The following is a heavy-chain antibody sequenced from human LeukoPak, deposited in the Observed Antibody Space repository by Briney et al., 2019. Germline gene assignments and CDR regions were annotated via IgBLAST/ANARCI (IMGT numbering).Heavy chain of an antibody. J-gene: IGHJ6*03. CDR1: GGTFSSYA. CDR3: ARGGVLRFLGNIPEYMDV. V-gene: IGHV1-69*05. D-gene: IGHD3-3*01. CDR2: ITPIFGTA. Sequence: SVKVSCKASGGTFSSYAISWVRQAPGQGLEWMGRITPIFGTANYAQKFQGRVTITTDESTSTAYMELSSLRSEDTAVYYCARGGVLRFLGNIPEYMDVWGKGTTVTVSS.